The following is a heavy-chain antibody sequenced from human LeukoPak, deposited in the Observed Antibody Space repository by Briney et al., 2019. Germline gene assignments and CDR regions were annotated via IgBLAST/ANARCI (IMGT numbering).Heavy chain of an antibody. Sequence: PGGSLRLSCAASGFTFSTYTMTWVRQPPGKGVWWSGEINHSGSTNYNPSLKSRVTISVDTSKNQFSLKLSSVTAADTAVYYCARHGGVNPNYYYYYMDVWGKGTTVTISS. V-gene: IGHV4-34*01. CDR1: GFTFSTYT. J-gene: IGHJ6*03. CDR3: ARHGGVNPNYYYYYMDV. CDR2: INHSGST. D-gene: IGHD3-16*01.